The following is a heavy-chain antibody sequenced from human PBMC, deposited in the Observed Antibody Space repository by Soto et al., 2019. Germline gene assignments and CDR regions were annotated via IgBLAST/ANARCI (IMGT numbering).Heavy chain of an antibody. CDR1: GGAIGGYY. D-gene: IGHD6-19*01. CDR3: ARHGSDSGWSFFDP. CDR2: VSYSGST. Sequence: SETLSLTCSLSGGAIGGYYWSWIRQPPGRALEWIGYVSYSGSTDYHPSLKSRVSISIDTSKNQFSLKMISVTAAGTAVYYCARHGSDSGWSFFDPWGQGALVTVSS. V-gene: IGHV4-59*08. J-gene: IGHJ5*02.